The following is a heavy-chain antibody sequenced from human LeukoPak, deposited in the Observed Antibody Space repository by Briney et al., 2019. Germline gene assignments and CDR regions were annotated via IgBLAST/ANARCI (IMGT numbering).Heavy chain of an antibody. V-gene: IGHV4-39*01. D-gene: IGHD6-13*01. J-gene: IGHJ5*02. CDR3: ARQRAAYSRFDP. Sequence: SETLSLTCTVSGGSISSYYWGWIRQPPGKGLEWIGSINYSETTYYKPSLKSRVTISVDTSKNQFSLRLTSVTAADTAVYCCARQRAAYSRFDPWGQGTLVTVSS. CDR2: INYSETT. CDR1: GGSISSYY.